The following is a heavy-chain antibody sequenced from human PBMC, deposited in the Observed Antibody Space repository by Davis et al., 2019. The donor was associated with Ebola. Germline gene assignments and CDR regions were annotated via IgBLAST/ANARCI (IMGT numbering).Heavy chain of an antibody. CDR2: IYYSGST. CDR1: GGSISSGGYY. D-gene: IGHD3-3*01. CDR3: ARLPRFLEWLFPAYFDY. V-gene: IGHV4-31*03. J-gene: IGHJ4*02. Sequence: SETLSLTCTVSGGSISSGGYYWSWIRQHPGKGLEWIGYIYYSGSTYYNPSLKSRVTISVDTSKNQFSLKLSSVTAADTAVYYCARLPRFLEWLFPAYFDYWGQGTLVTVSS.